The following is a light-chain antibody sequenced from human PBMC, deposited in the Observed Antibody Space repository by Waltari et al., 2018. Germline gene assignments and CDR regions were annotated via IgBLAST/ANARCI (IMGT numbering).Light chain of an antibody. Sequence: QSVLTQPPSVSAAPGQKVNISCSGSSPNLGRSYVSWYQRVPGTAPKLLIYDNNKRPSGVSDRFSGSKSGTSASLAITELQTGDEADYYCGAWDSSLSAGLFGGGTRLTVL. V-gene: IGLV1-51*01. J-gene: IGLJ2*01. CDR3: GAWDSSLSAGL. CDR2: DNN. CDR1: SPNLGRSY.